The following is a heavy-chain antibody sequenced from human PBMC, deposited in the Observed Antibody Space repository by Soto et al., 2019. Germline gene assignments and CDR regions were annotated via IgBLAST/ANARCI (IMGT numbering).Heavy chain of an antibody. Sequence: SVKVSCKASGGTFSSYAISWVRQAPGQGLGWMGGIIPIFGTANYAQKFQGRVTITADESTSTAYMELSSLRSEDTAVYYCARGAASITMVRGWSLTYYYGMDVWGQGTTVTVSS. CDR3: ARGAASITMVRGWSLTYYYGMDV. CDR2: IIPIFGTA. V-gene: IGHV1-69*13. CDR1: GGTFSSYA. J-gene: IGHJ6*02. D-gene: IGHD3-10*01.